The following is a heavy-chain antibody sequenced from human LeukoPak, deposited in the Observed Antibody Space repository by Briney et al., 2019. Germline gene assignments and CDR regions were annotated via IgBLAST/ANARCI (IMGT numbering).Heavy chain of an antibody. CDR1: GGSFTASSYY. V-gene: IGHV4-39*07. Sequence: SETLSLTCIVSGGSFTASSYYWGWIRQPPGKGLEWIGSIYYSGSTYYNPSLKSRVTISVDTSKNQFSLKLSSVTAADTAAYYCARDRNYYDSSGYLNYWGQGTLVTVSS. CDR3: ARDRNYYDSSGYLNY. D-gene: IGHD3-22*01. J-gene: IGHJ4*02. CDR2: IYYSGST.